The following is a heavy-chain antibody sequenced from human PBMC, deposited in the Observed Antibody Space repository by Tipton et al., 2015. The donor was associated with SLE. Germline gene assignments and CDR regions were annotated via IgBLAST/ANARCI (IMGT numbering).Heavy chain of an antibody. CDR1: GGSISSYY. CDR2: IDYTRGM. CDR3: ARLGQTYPDAFDI. D-gene: IGHD3-16*01. J-gene: IGHJ3*02. V-gene: IGHV4-59*01. Sequence: TLSLTCTVSGGSISSYYWSWIRQPPGKGLEWIGYIDYTRGMKYHPSLESRVTISLDTSKNQFSLKLKSLIAADTAVYYCARLGQTYPDAFDIWGRGIMVTVSS.